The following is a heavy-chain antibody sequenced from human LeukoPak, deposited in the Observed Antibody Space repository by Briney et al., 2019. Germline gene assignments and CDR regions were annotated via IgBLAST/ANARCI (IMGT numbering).Heavy chain of an antibody. CDR3: AKRGVVIRVFLVGFHKEAYYFDS. D-gene: IGHD3-10*01. V-gene: IGHV3-23*01. Sequence: GSLRLPCAVSGITLSNYGMSWVRQAPGKGLEWVAGLSGSGGGTNYADSVQGRFTISRDNPKNTLYLQMNSLRAEDTAVYFCAKRGVVIRVFLVGFHKEAYYFDSRGQGALVTVSS. CDR2: LSGSGGGT. J-gene: IGHJ4*02. CDR1: GITLSNYG.